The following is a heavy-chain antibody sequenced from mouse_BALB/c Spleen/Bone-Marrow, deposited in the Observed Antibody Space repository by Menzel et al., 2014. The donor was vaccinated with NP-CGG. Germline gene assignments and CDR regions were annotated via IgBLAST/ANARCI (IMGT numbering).Heavy chain of an antibody. CDR2: INPYNGDT. J-gene: IGHJ2*01. CDR1: GYSFTGYF. CDR3: ARSGYYGSSYFDY. V-gene: IGHV1-20*02. D-gene: IGHD1-1*01. Sequence: VQLQQPGPELVKPGASVKISCKASGYSFTGYFMNWVMQSHGKSLEWIGRINPYNGDTFYNQKFKGKATLTVDESSSTAHMELRSLASEDSAVYYCARSGYYGSSYFDYWGQGTTLTVSS.